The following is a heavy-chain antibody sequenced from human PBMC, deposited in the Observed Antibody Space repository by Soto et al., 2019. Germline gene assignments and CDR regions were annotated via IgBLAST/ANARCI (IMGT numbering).Heavy chain of an antibody. CDR2: ISSSSGII. V-gene: IGHV3-48*01. Sequence: VQLVESGGGLVQPGGSLRLSCAASGFTFGSFSMNWVRQAPGKGLEWVSYISSSSGIIYYADSVKGRFTISRDNAKNSLYLQMNSLRAEDTAVYFCAKMVTTYYYYYMDVWGKGTTVTVSS. J-gene: IGHJ6*03. CDR3: AKMVTTYYYYYMDV. D-gene: IGHD4-17*01. CDR1: GFTFGSFS.